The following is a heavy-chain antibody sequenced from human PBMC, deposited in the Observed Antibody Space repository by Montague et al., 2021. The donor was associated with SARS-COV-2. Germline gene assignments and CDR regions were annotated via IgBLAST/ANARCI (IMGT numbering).Heavy chain of an antibody. CDR1: GFTFGDYD. Sequence: SLRLSCAASGFTFGDYDMSWIRQAPGKGLEWVSYISDSSTTMSYADSVKGRFTISRDNARKSLYLQMDSLRAEDTAVYFCTRDEITMVRGLIVRRLDSWGQGTLVTVSS. D-gene: IGHD3-10*01. CDR3: TRDEITMVRGLIVRRLDS. V-gene: IGHV3-11*01. J-gene: IGHJ4*02. CDR2: ISDSSTTM.